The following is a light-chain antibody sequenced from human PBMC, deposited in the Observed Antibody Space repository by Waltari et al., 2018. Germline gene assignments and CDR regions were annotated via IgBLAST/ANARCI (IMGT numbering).Light chain of an antibody. CDR1: SGSLSTTSY. Sequence: QTVVTQEPSLSVSPGGTVTLTCALSSGSLSTTSYATWYQQTPGQAPRILWYKANARSSGGPDRFSGSILGNTAALTSTGAQADDESDYYCALYMGSGIWVFGGGTRLTVL. CDR3: ALYMGSGIWV. V-gene: IGLV8-61*01. J-gene: IGLJ3*02. CDR2: KAN.